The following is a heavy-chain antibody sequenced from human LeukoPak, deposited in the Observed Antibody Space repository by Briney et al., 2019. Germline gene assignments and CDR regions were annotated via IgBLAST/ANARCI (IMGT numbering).Heavy chain of an antibody. CDR2: ISYDGSNK. J-gene: IGHJ1*01. Sequence: GGSLRLSCAASGFTFSSYAMHWVRQAPGKGLEWVALISYDGSNKYYADSVKGRFTVSRDNSKNTLYLQMNSLRVEDAAVYYCASEYREDHSGSQYFQHWGQGTLATVSS. CDR3: ASEYREDHSGSQYFQH. D-gene: IGHD6-19*01. V-gene: IGHV3-30*04. CDR1: GFTFSSYA.